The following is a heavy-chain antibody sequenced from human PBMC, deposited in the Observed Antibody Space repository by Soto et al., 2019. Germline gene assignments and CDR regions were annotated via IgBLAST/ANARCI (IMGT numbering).Heavy chain of an antibody. J-gene: IGHJ4*01. CDR1: GLTFSNYW. D-gene: IGHD5-18*01. CDR2: IRPDGYEQ. Sequence: VQLVDSGGDLVQPGGSLRLSCAASGLTFSNYWMSWVRQAPGKGLEWVADIRPDGYEQNYVDSLKGRFIFSRDNAKSSLSLQMINLRVEVTAVYYCATSRGYRNTYWSHGTLVTVPS. CDR3: ATSRGYRNTY. V-gene: IGHV3-7*02.